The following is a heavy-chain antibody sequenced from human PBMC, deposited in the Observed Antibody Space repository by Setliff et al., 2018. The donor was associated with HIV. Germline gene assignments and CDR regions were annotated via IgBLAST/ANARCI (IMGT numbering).Heavy chain of an antibody. CDR1: GGSMRNYY. V-gene: IGHV4-59*08. D-gene: IGHD1-26*01. Sequence: KTSETLSLTCSVSGGSMRNYYWSWIRQPPRKGLEWVGYISYNGITTYNPSLKSRVTISVDTSKNQFSLKLTSVTAADTAVYYCARHRPWEVDVFDIWGQGTMVTVS. CDR3: ARHRPWEVDVFDI. CDR2: ISYNGIT. J-gene: IGHJ3*02.